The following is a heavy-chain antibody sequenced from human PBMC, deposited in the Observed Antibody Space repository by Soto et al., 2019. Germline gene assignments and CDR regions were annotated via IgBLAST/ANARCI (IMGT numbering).Heavy chain of an antibody. Sequence: GGSLRLSCTASGFTFSDSAMTWVRQAPGKGLEWVSISSAAGRSTYYADSVKGRFTISRDNSKNTLYLQMNSLRAEDTAVYYCAKDLIRITMIVVVITPGYGMDVWGQGTTVTVSS. CDR2: SSAAGRST. V-gene: IGHV3-23*01. D-gene: IGHD3-22*01. CDR3: AKDLIRITMIVVVITPGYGMDV. J-gene: IGHJ6*02. CDR1: GFTFSDSA.